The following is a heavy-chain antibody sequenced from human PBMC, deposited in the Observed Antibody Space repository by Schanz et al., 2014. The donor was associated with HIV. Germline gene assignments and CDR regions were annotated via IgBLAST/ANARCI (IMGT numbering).Heavy chain of an antibody. J-gene: IGHJ4*02. Sequence: EVQLLESGGGLVQPGGSLRLSCAASGFNFNNYAMTWVRQAPGKGLEWVSSISESGGRTYYADSVNGRFTISRDNSKNTLYLQVKRLRTEDTAVYYCAREAYDISTGYYNPVLGYWGQGTLVTVSS. CDR3: AREAYDISTGYYNPVLGY. CDR1: GFNFNNYA. D-gene: IGHD3-9*01. CDR2: ISESGGRT. V-gene: IGHV3-23*01.